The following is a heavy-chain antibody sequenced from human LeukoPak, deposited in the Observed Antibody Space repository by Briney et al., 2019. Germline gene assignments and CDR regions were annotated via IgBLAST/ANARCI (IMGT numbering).Heavy chain of an antibody. CDR3: ARVMEYYYDSSGYDY. D-gene: IGHD3-22*01. J-gene: IGHJ4*02. CDR1: GFTFSSYS. Sequence: GGSLRLSCAASGFTFSSYSMNWVRQAPGKGLEWVSSISSSSSYIYYADSVKGRFAISRDNAKNSLYLQMNSLGAEDTAVYYCARVMEYYYDSSGYDYWGQGTLVTVSS. V-gene: IGHV3-21*01. CDR2: ISSSSSYI.